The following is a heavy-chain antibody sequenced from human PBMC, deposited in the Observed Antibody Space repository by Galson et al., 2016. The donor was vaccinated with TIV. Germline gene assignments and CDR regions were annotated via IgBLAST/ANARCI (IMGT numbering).Heavy chain of an antibody. Sequence: SVKVSCKASGGTFSSYAFSWVRQAPGQGLEWMGRIFGVFGTTNYAQKFQGRITITTDELTSIAYMELSSLRSEDTAIYYCARARGYSGYEGSLWGQGTLVTVSS. V-gene: IGHV1-69*05. CDR1: GGTFSSYA. CDR2: IFGVFGTT. CDR3: ARARGYSGYEGSL. J-gene: IGHJ4*02. D-gene: IGHD5-12*01.